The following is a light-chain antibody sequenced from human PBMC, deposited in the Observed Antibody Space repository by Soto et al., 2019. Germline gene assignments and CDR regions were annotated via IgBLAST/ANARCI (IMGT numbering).Light chain of an antibody. J-gene: IGKJ5*01. CDR3: QQSHSIPIT. V-gene: IGKV1-39*01. CDR2: AAS. CDR1: QPITAY. Sequence: DIQMTQSPSSLSASVGDRVTITCRASQPITAYLNWYRQKPGKAPELLIFAASSLQSGVPSRFSGSASGTEFTLTISSLQPEDFATYYCQQSHSIPITFGQGTRLEI.